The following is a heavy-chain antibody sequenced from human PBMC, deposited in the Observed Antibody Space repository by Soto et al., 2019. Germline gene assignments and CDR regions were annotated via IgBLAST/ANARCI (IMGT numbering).Heavy chain of an antibody. J-gene: IGHJ4*02. Sequence: GGSLRLSCAASGFTFSSYWMSWVRQAPGKGLEWVANIKQDGSETYFAVSVRGRFTLSRDNARNSQYLQMNSLRAEDTAVYYCARGLDYSFDYWGQGAKVTVYS. V-gene: IGHV3-7*03. CDR3: ARGLDYSFDY. CDR1: GFTFSSYW. CDR2: IKQDGSET. D-gene: IGHD4-4*01.